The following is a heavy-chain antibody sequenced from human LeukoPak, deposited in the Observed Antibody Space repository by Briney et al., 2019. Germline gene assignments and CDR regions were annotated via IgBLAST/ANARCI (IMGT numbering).Heavy chain of an antibody. Sequence: GGSLRLSCAASGFTVSSNCMSWVRQAPGKGLEWVSLICSAGTTYYADSVKGRFTVSRDNSKNTLYLQMNSLRAEDTAVYYCATDNNVNPNWFDPWGQGTLVTVSS. CDR2: ICSAGTT. CDR1: GFTVSSNC. V-gene: IGHV3-53*01. J-gene: IGHJ5*02. CDR3: ATDNNVNPNWFDP. D-gene: IGHD1-14*01.